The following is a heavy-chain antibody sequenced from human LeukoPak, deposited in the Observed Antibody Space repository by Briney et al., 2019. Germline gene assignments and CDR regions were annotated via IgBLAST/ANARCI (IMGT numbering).Heavy chain of an antibody. D-gene: IGHD6-19*01. V-gene: IGHV4-34*01. J-gene: IGHJ4*02. CDR2: INRSGST. CDR3: ARVAVAGSSRLDY. Sequence: SETLPLTCAVYGGSFSGYYWSWIRQPPGKGLEWIGEINRSGSTNYNPSLKSRVTISVDTSKNQFSLKLSSVTAADTAVYYCARVAVAGSSRLDYWGQGTLVTVSS. CDR1: GGSFSGYY.